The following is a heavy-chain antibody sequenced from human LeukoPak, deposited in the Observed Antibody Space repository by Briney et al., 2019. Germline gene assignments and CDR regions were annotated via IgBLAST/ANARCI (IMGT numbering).Heavy chain of an antibody. J-gene: IGHJ4*02. Sequence: ASVKVSCKASGYTFTGYYMHWVRQAPGQGLEWMGWINPNNGGTNYAQKFQGRVTMTRDTSISTAYMELNRLTSDDTAVYYCARDPYDSSGYGYWGQGTLVTVSS. CDR2: INPNNGGT. CDR1: GYTFTGYY. D-gene: IGHD3-22*01. CDR3: ARDPYDSSGYGY. V-gene: IGHV1-2*02.